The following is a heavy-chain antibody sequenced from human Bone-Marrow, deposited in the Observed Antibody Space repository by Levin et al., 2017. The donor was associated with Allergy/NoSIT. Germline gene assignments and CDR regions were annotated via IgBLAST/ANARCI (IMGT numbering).Heavy chain of an antibody. CDR3: ARASSITIFGVVTGENFDY. CDR2: IYYSGST. D-gene: IGHD3-3*01. CDR1: GGSISSGGYY. J-gene: IGHJ4*02. Sequence: SQTLSLTCTVSGGSISSGGYYWSWIRQHPGKGLEWIGYIYYSGSTYYNPSLKSRVTISVDTSKNQFSLKLSSVTAADTAVYYCARASSITIFGVVTGENFDYWGQGTLVTVSS. V-gene: IGHV4-31*03.